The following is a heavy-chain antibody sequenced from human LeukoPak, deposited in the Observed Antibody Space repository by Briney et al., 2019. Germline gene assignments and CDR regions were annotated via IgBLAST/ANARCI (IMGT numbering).Heavy chain of an antibody. J-gene: IGHJ4*02. CDR3: ARDRLEGSSGWYYFDY. D-gene: IGHD6-19*01. CDR2: IWYDGSNK. CDR1: GYTFTGYY. V-gene: IGHV3-33*01. Sequence: SCKASGYTFTGYYMHWVRQAPGKGLEWVAVIWYDGSNKYYADSVKGRFTISRDNSKNTLYLQMNSLRAEDTAVYYCARDRLEGSSGWYYFDYWGQGTLVTVSS.